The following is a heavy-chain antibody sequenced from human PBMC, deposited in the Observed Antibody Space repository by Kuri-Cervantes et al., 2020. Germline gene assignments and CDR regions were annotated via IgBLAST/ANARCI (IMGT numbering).Heavy chain of an antibody. CDR1: GFTFSSYG. Sequence: GESLKISCAASGFTFSSYGMHWVRQAPGKGLEWVAVIWYDGSNKYYADSMKGRFTISRDNSKNTMYLQMKSLRAEDTAVYYRARDQDSYGFASLDYWGQGTLVTVSS. D-gene: IGHD5-18*01. CDR2: IWYDGSNK. V-gene: IGHV3-33*01. CDR3: ARDQDSYGFASLDY. J-gene: IGHJ4*02.